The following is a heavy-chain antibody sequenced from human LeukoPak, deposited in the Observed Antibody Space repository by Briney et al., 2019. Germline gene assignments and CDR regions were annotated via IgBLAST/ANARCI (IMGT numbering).Heavy chain of an antibody. CDR1: GFTFSSYA. CDR2: ISGSGGST. J-gene: IGHJ3*02. Sequence: PGGSLRLSCAASGFTFSSYAMSWVRQAPGKGLEWVSAISGSGGSTYYADSVKGRFTISRDNSKNTLYLQMNSLRAEDTAVYYCAKGRRYSSGWYNAFDIWGQGTMVTVSS. CDR3: AKGRRYSSGWYNAFDI. V-gene: IGHV3-23*01. D-gene: IGHD6-19*01.